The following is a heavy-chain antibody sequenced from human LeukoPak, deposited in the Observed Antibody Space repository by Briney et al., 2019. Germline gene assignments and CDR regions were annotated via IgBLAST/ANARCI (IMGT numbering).Heavy chain of an antibody. V-gene: IGHV4-61*01. CDR3: AIDPRSSSGATGD. Sequence: PSETLSLTCTVSGGSFNSYSYYWSWIRQPPGKGLEWIGYIYYSGSTNYNPSLKGRVTISVDTSKNQFSLMLNTVTAADTAVYYCAIDPRSSSGATGDWGQGTLVTVSS. D-gene: IGHD1-26*01. J-gene: IGHJ4*02. CDR2: IYYSGST. CDR1: GGSFNSYSYY.